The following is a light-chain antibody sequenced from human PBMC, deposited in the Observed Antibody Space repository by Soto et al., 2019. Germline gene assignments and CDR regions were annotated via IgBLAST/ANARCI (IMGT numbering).Light chain of an antibody. CDR3: QQYGSSQFS. J-gene: IGKJ3*01. Sequence: EIVLMQSPGTLSLSPGEGATLSCRASQSVNSNYLAWYQQKPGQAPTVLIFDTSRRATGVPDRFSGSGSGTDFTLTISRLEPDDFAVYYCQQYGSSQFSFVPWTKVNIK. V-gene: IGKV3-20*01. CDR1: QSVNSNY. CDR2: DTS.